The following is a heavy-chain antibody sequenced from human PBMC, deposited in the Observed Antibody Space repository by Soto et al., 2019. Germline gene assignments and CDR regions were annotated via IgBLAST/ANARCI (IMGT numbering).Heavy chain of an antibody. J-gene: IGHJ4*02. Sequence: QVQLVESGGGVVQPGRSLRLSCVASGFTFSSSGMHWVRQAPGKGLDWVAYISFHGSEKHYADSVKGRFTISRDNSKNTLYLQMNSLRAEDTAVYNCVKVRRLTTGLPDYWGQGTLVTVSA. CDR2: ISFHGSEK. D-gene: IGHD1-26*01. CDR1: GFTFSSSG. CDR3: VKVRRLTTGLPDY. V-gene: IGHV3-30*18.